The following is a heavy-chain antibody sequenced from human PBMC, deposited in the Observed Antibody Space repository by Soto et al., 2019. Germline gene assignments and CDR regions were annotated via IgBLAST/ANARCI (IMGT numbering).Heavy chain of an antibody. J-gene: IGHJ6*02. Sequence: GGSLRLSCAASGFTFSSYWMHWVRQAPGKGLVWVSRINSDGSSTSYADSVKGRFTISRDNAENTLYLQMNSLRAEDTAVYYCARAIPGPFWSSYPSYYYGMDVWGQGTTVTVSS. CDR2: INSDGSST. CDR1: GFTFSSYW. CDR3: ARAIPGPFWSSYPSYYYGMDV. V-gene: IGHV3-74*01. D-gene: IGHD3-3*01.